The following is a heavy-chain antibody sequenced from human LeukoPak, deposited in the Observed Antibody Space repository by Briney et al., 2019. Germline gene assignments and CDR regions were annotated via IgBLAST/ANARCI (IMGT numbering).Heavy chain of an antibody. CDR1: GGTFSSYA. Sequence: SVKVSCKASGGTFSSYAISWVRQAPGQGLEWMGGIIPIFGTANYAQKFQGRVTITTDESTSTAYMELSSLRSEDMAVYYCARDAEGPTVRVRYYYYMDVWGKGTTVTVSS. D-gene: IGHD4-11*01. CDR3: ARDAEGPTVRVRYYYYMDV. CDR2: IIPIFGTA. J-gene: IGHJ6*03. V-gene: IGHV1-69*05.